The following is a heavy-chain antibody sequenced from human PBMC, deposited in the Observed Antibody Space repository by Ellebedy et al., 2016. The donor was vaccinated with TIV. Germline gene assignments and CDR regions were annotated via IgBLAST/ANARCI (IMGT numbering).Heavy chain of an antibody. Sequence: ASVKVSCKASGYTFTSYYMHWVRQAPGQGLEWMGRIIPILGIANYAQKFQGRVTITADKSTSTAYMELSSLRSEDTAVYYCARYRGTPLMDAFDIWGQGTMVTVSS. CDR3: ARYRGTPLMDAFDI. D-gene: IGHD2-15*01. V-gene: IGHV1-69*02. CDR1: GYTFTSYY. CDR2: IIPILGIA. J-gene: IGHJ3*02.